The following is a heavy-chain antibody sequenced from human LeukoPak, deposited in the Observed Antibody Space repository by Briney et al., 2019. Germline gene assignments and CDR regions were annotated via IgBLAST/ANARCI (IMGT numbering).Heavy chain of an antibody. CDR2: VNQDGSGK. CDR3: TSANYGPAY. CDR1: GFTVSSNY. J-gene: IGHJ4*02. D-gene: IGHD5-24*01. Sequence: GGSLRLSCAASGFTVSSNYMSWVRQAPGKGLEWVANVNQDGSGKYYVDSVKGRFTTSKDNAKNSLYLQMNSLRAEDTAVYYCTSANYGPAYWGQGTLVTVSS. V-gene: IGHV3-7*01.